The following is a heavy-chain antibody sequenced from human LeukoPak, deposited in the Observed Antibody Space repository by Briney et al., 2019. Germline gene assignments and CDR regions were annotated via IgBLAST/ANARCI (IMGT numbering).Heavy chain of an antibody. V-gene: IGHV3-11*01. J-gene: IGHJ4*02. D-gene: IGHD5-18*01. CDR3: AKQDTSMDYFDY. CDR1: GFTFSDYY. CDR2: ISSTGSNI. Sequence: GGSLRLSCAASGFTFSDYYMSWIRQAPGKGLEWISYISSTGSNIYYADSVKGRFTISRDNSKNTLYLQMNSLRAEDTAIYYCAKQDTSMDYFDYWGRGTLVSVSS.